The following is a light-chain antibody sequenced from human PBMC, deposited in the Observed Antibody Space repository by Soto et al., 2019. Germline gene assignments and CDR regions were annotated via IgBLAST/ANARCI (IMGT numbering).Light chain of an antibody. Sequence: QSALTQPASVSGSPGQSITISCTGTSSDVGGYNYVSWYQQHPGKAPNLMIYDVSNRPSGVSNRFSGSKSGNTASLTISGLQAEDEADYYCSSYTSSSTLVFGGVTKVTV. V-gene: IGLV2-14*01. J-gene: IGLJ2*01. CDR3: SSYTSSSTLV. CDR1: SSDVGGYNY. CDR2: DVS.